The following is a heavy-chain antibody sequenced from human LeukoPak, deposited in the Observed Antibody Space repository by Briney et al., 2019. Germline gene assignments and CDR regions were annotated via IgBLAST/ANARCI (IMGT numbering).Heavy chain of an antibody. D-gene: IGHD3-10*01. J-gene: IGHJ3*02. Sequence: PGGSLRLSCAASRSTLTGYGMHWVRQAPGKGLEWVTFIRFDGSDKKYADSVKGRFTISRDNAKNSQYLQMNSLRAEDTAVYYCARNMVRGYEDAFDIWGQGTMVTVSS. CDR1: RSTLTGYG. CDR2: IRFDGSDK. CDR3: ARNMVRGYEDAFDI. V-gene: IGHV3-30*02.